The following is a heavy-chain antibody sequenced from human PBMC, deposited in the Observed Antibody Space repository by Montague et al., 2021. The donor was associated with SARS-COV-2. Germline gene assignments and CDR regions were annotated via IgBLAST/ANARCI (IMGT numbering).Heavy chain of an antibody. CDR2: IYYTGST. CDR1: GGSISSGGYY. Sequence: TLSLTCTVSGGSISSGGYYWSWLRQHPGKGLEWIGYIYYTGSTYSNPSLKSRVTISAATSKNQFSLKLSSVTAAATAVYYCARGLGLGDFDYWGQGTLVTVSS. CDR3: ARGLGLGDFDY. J-gene: IGHJ4*02. V-gene: IGHV4-31*03. D-gene: IGHD6-19*01.